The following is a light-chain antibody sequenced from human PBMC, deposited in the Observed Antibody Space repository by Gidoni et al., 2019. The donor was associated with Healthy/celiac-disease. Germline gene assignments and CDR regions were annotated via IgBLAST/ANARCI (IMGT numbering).Light chain of an antibody. CDR2: GAS. CDR3: QQYGDFPFT. CDR1: QSVSSSY. V-gene: IGKV3-20*01. J-gene: IGKJ3*01. Sequence: EIVLTQSPGTLSLSPGESATLSCRASQSVSSSYLAWYQQKPGQAPRLLIYGASSRATGIPDRFSGSGSGTDFTLTISRLESEDFAVYYCQQYGDFPFTFGPGTKVDIK.